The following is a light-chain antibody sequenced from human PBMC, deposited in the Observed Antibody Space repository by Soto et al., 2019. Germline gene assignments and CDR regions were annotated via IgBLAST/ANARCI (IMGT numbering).Light chain of an antibody. Sequence: DIQITQSPSSLSASVGDRVSITCQASQDIGQNLNWYQQKPGKAPVVVIFDAANLEMGVPSRFSGSGSGTHFIFTISSLQPEDIATYYCQQYDFLPLTFGGGTKVEIK. J-gene: IGKJ4*01. CDR1: QDIGQN. V-gene: IGKV1-33*01. CDR2: DAA. CDR3: QQYDFLPLT.